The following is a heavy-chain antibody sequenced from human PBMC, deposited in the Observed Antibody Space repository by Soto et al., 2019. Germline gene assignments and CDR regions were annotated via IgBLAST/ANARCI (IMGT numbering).Heavy chain of an antibody. CDR2: INNRNGNT. CDR3: ARDTNQWYHKYWDS. Sequence: QVQLVQSGVEMRKPGASVKVSCKASGHTFITIGVSWVRQAPGQGLEWLGWINNRNGNTNYAQKFQGRVSMTRDTSTTKVYMELRSLTSDDAAVYFCARDTNQWYHKYWDSRCQGTLVSVSS. V-gene: IGHV1-18*01. D-gene: IGHD2-2*01. J-gene: IGHJ4*02. CDR1: GHTFITIG.